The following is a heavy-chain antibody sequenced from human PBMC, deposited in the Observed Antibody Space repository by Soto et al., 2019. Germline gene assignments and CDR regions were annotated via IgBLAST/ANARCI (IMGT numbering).Heavy chain of an antibody. CDR2: LLRPGRST. J-gene: IGHJ4*02. Sequence: GGSLRLSCAASGFMFSDYARTRARQAPGKELEWVSGLLRPGRSTYYADSVKGRFTISRDNSANTVYLQMNSLRAEDTAVYYCAKFGMATTKRSPPYYIDYWGQGALVTVSS. CDR1: GFMFSDYA. CDR3: AKFGMATTKRSPPYYIDY. V-gene: IGHV3-23*01. D-gene: IGHD1-1*01.